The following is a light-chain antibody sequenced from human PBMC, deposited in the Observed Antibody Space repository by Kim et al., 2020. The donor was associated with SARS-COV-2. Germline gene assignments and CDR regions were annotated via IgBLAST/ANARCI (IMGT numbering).Light chain of an antibody. Sequence: ASGADRSRQSLVHRDGKSYLIWVQQRPGQSATRLFYKVSNRDSGVPDRFSGSGAGTDFTLKISRVEAEDVGVYYYMQGAHGPPITFGQGTRLEIK. CDR3: MQGAHGPPIT. V-gene: IGKV2-30*02. J-gene: IGKJ5*01. CDR2: KVS. CDR1: QSLVHRDGKSY.